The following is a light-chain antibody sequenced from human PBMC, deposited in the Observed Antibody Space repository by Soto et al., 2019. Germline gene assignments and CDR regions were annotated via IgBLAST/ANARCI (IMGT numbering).Light chain of an antibody. CDR2: GAS. CDR3: HHYNNWPRT. J-gene: IGKJ1*01. V-gene: IGKV3-15*01. Sequence: IVMTQSPASLSVSPGERATLSCRASQNVNSNLAWYQQKPGQAPRFLIYGASTRATGIPARFSGSGSGTEFTLTISSLQSEDFAVYYCHHYNNWPRTFGQGTK. CDR1: QNVNSN.